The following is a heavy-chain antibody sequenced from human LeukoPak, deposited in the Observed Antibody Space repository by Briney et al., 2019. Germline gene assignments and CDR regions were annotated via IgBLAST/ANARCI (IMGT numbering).Heavy chain of an antibody. D-gene: IGHD2-8*01. CDR2: IYTSGST. Sequence: SETLSPTCTVSGGSISSGSYYWSWIRQPAGKGLEWIGRIYTSGSTNYNPSLKSRVTIPVDTSKNQFSLKLSSVTAADTAVYYCAREGFGTNGVYYYYYYMDVWGKGTTVTVSS. CDR1: GGSISSGSYY. J-gene: IGHJ6*03. V-gene: IGHV4-61*02. CDR3: AREGFGTNGVYYYYYYMDV.